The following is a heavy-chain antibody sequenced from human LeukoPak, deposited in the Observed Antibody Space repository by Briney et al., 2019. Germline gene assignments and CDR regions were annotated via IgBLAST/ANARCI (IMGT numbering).Heavy chain of an antibody. Sequence: SETLSLTCTVSGGSISSYYWTWIRQPAGKGLEWIGRIYPSGSTNYNPSLKSRVTMSVDTSKNQISLKLSSVTAADTAVYYCARENSGSYREFDYWGQGTLVTVSS. CDR2: IYPSGST. J-gene: IGHJ4*02. CDR3: ARENSGSYREFDY. CDR1: GGSISSYY. D-gene: IGHD1-26*01. V-gene: IGHV4-4*07.